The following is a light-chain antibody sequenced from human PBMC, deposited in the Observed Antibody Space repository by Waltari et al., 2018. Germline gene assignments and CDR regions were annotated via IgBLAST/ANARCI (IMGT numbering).Light chain of an antibody. CDR1: SSDVGSYNL. V-gene: IGLV2-23*02. J-gene: IGLJ3*02. CDR3: CSCVSGGAFGV. Sequence: QSALTQPASVSGSPGQSTTISCTGTSSDVGSYNLVPWYQQHPGKAPSLMTSEVTKRGSGASDLFAGAKSGNTAFLTRSGVRAEEEAVYYCCSCVSGGAFGVFGGGTRRTVL. CDR2: EVT.